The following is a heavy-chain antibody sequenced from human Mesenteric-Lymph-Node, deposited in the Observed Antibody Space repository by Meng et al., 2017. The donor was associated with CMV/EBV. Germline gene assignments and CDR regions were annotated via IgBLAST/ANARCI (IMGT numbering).Heavy chain of an antibody. CDR2: IYWDDDK. CDR3: AHELGYCSSTSCYSWFDP. CDR1: LSTTGVS. D-gene: IGHD2-2*01. J-gene: IGHJ5*02. V-gene: IGHV2-5*02. Sequence: LSTTGVSVGWIRQPPGKALEWLALIYWDDDKRYSPSLKSRLTITKDTSKNQVVLTMTNMDPVDTATYYCAHELGYCSSTSCYSWFDPWGQGTLVTVSS.